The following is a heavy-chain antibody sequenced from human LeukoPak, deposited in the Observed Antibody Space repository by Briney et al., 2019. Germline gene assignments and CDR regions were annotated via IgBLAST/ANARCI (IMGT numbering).Heavy chain of an antibody. CDR3: GKRDSSSDY. CDR1: GFIFSTYV. Sequence: GGSLRLSCTASGFIFSTYVTHGVRQAPGKGLEWVAFIRSDGSDKSYAGSVMGRFTISRDNSKNTLYLQMNTLRAEDTAVYYCGKRDSSSDYSRRRTLVTVSS. J-gene: IGHJ4*02. V-gene: IGHV3-30*02. CDR2: IRSDGSDK. D-gene: IGHD6-19*01.